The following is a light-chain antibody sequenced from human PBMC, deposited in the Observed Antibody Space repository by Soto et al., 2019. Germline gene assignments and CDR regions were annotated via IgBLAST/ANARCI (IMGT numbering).Light chain of an antibody. J-gene: IGLJ1*01. CDR2: DDS. CDR1: DIGRKS. CDR3: LVWDRASDHYV. Sequence: YDLTQPPTASVAPGQTVRVTRGGKDIGRKSVQRYQQKPGQAPVLVVYDDSDRPSGTSPRSSGSNSGNPATPPLSSVEGGDEADYHCLVWDRASDHYVFGTWTKVTVL. V-gene: IGLV3-21*02.